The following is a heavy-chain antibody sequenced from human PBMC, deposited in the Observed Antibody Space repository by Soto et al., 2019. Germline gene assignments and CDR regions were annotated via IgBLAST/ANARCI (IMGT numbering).Heavy chain of an antibody. V-gene: IGHV4-34*01. Sequence: SETLSLTCAAYGGSFSAYHLSWIRQPPGKGLEWIGEIDYTGSTNYKPSLRGRVTMSVDTSRNQFSLRLTSVTAADRAVSYCARSPSDRSRYYWGFDFWGQGTVVTVSS. D-gene: IGHD3-22*01. J-gene: IGHJ4*02. CDR1: GGSFSAYH. CDR3: ARSPSDRSRYYWGFDF. CDR2: IDYTGST.